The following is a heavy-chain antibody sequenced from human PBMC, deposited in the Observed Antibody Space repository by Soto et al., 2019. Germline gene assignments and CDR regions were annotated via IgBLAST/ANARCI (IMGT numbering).Heavy chain of an antibody. D-gene: IGHD3-16*01. V-gene: IGHV3-23*01. CDR2: ISASGGTT. Sequence: EVQLLESGGDLVHPGGSLSLSCAASGFTFTSYAMTWVRQAPEKGLEWVSSISASGGTTYYTDSVKGRFTISSDNSKNTLFLQMNSLRAEDTAVDYCAKAWGWFDPWGQGTLVTVSS. CDR1: GFTFTSYA. J-gene: IGHJ5*02. CDR3: AKAWGWFDP.